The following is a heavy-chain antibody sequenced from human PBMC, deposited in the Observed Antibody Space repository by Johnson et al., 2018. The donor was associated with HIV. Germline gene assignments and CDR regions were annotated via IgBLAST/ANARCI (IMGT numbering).Heavy chain of an antibody. D-gene: IGHD3-16*02. CDR2: INWNGGST. V-gene: IGHV3-20*04. CDR3: ARGIMITFGGVIAHEAFDI. CDR1: GFTFSDYY. J-gene: IGHJ3*02. Sequence: EVQLVESGGGLVKPGGSLRLSCAASGFTFSDYYMTYIRQAPGKGLEWVSGINWNGGSTGYADSVKGRFTISRDNAKNSLYLQMNSLRAEDTALYYCARGIMITFGGVIAHEAFDIWGQGTMVIVSS.